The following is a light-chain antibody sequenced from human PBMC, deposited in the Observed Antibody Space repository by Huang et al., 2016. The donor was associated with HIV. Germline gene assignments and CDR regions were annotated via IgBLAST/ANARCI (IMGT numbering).Light chain of an antibody. J-gene: IGKJ3*01. Sequence: VVMTQSPATLSVSPVERATLSCRASQSISTNLAWYQQRPGQAPRLLFYGASARATGIPARFIGSGSGTEFTLTITSLQSEDFAVYYCQQYNNWPGFTFGPGTKVDI. V-gene: IGKV3-15*01. CDR2: GAS. CDR1: QSISTN. CDR3: QQYNNWPGFT.